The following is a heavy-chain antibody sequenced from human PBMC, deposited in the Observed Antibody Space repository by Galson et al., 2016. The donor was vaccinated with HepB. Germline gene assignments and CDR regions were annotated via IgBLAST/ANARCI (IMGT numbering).Heavy chain of an antibody. J-gene: IGHJ4*02. Sequence: SLRLSCAASGFTFTSYAMSWVRQAPGKGLEWVSGISGRDGRTYYADSVKGRFTISRDNSKNTLYLQMNSLRAEDTAVYYCAKDGRIYCSSASCHDHFHYWGQGTLVTVSS. D-gene: IGHD2-2*01. CDR2: ISGRDGRT. CDR1: GFTFTSYA. CDR3: AKDGRIYCSSASCHDHFHY. V-gene: IGHV3-23*01.